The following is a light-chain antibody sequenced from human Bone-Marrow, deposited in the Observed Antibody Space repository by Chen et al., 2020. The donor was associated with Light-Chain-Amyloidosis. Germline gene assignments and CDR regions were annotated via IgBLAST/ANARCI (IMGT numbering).Light chain of an antibody. Sequence: EVVLTQSPGTLSLSPGEGVTLSCRASQSIRSNFLAWYQQKPGQAPRLLIYDASNRASGLPARFSGSGSGTDFTLTISSLEPEDFAVYYCQQRSNWPQRTFGQGIKVEIK. J-gene: IGKJ1*01. CDR1: QSIRSN. CDR3: QQRSNWPQRT. V-gene: IGKV3-11*01. CDR2: DAS.